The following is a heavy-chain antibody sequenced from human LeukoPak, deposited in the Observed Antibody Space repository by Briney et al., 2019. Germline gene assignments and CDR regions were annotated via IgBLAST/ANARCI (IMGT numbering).Heavy chain of an antibody. Sequence: SETLSLTCAVSGGSITSSNWWSWVRQPPEKGLEWIGEVYHSGNTNYNPSLKSRVSISVDKSKNLFSLKLSSVTAADTAVYYCARGGSYYDSSGYYYGRFDYWGQGILVTVSS. CDR3: ARGGSYYDSSGYYYGRFDY. CDR1: GGSITSSNW. J-gene: IGHJ4*02. CDR2: VYHSGNT. D-gene: IGHD3-22*01. V-gene: IGHV4-4*02.